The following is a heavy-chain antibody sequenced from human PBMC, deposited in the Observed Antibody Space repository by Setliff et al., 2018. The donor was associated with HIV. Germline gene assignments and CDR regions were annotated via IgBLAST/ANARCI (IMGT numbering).Heavy chain of an antibody. CDR3: ARFYDSGASYSDDAFDI. J-gene: IGHJ3*02. Sequence: GASVKVSCKASGYAFASYGLNWVRQAPGQGLEWMGWINTHSGNPTYAQAFTGRFVFSLDTSVSTAYLQISSPRAEDTAVYYCARFYDSGASYSDDAFDIWGQGTMVTVSS. CDR1: GYAFASYG. D-gene: IGHD3-22*01. CDR2: INTHSGNP. V-gene: IGHV7-4-1*02.